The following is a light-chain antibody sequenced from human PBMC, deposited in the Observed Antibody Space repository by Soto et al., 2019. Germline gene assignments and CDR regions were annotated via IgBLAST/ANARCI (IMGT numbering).Light chain of an antibody. CDR3: QQCYMGWT. J-gene: IGKJ1*01. V-gene: IGKV1-5*01. CDR1: QSISRS. Sequence: DIQMTQPPSTLSASVGDRVTITCRASQSISRSLAWYRHQPGKAPKLLIYDASRLESGVPSRFSGIGSGTEFTLSISSLQTEDFRTYYCQQCYMGWTFGQGTKV. CDR2: DAS.